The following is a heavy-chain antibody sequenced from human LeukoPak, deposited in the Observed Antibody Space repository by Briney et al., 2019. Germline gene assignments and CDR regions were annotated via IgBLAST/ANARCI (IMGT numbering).Heavy chain of an antibody. CDR1: GFTFSSYG. CDR3: ARETGTFDF. Sequence: QPGGSLRLSCAASGFTFSSYGMHWVRQAPGKGLEWVAVISYDGSNKYYADSVKGRFTISRDNSKNTLYLQMNSLRAEDTAVYYCARETGTFDFWGQGTLVIVSS. J-gene: IGHJ4*02. V-gene: IGHV3-30*03. D-gene: IGHD1-7*01. CDR2: ISYDGSNK.